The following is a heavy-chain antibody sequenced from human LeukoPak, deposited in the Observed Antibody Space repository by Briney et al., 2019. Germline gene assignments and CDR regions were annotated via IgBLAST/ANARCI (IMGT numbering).Heavy chain of an antibody. Sequence: ASVKVSCKASGGTFSSYAISWVRQAPGQGLEWMGGIIPIFGTANYAQKFQGRVTITTDESTSTAYMELSSLRSEDTAVYYCARDRYYYDSSGLGFYYWGQGTLVTVSS. V-gene: IGHV1-69*05. CDR2: IIPIFGTA. CDR3: ARDRYYYDSSGLGFYY. J-gene: IGHJ4*02. CDR1: GGTFSSYA. D-gene: IGHD3-22*01.